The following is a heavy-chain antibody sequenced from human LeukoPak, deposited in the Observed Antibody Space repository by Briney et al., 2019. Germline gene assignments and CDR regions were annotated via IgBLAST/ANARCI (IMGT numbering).Heavy chain of an antibody. CDR1: GYTFLNYD. Sequence: ASVTVSCKSSGYTFLNYDIHGLRQATGQGGDGLGWMNPDSGNTGYAQKFQGRVTMTRNTSISTAYMELSSLRSEDTAVYYCASIPAAAETYYYYGMDVWGQGTTVTVSS. J-gene: IGHJ6*02. CDR2: MNPDSGNT. CDR3: ASIPAAAETYYYYGMDV. D-gene: IGHD6-13*01. V-gene: IGHV1-8*01.